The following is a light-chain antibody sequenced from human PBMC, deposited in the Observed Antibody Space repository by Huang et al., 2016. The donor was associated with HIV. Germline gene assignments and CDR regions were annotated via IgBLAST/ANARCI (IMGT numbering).Light chain of an antibody. Sequence: EIVMTQSPATLSVSPGERATLSCRASQSVSSNLAWYQQKPGQAPRLLIYGASTRATGIPARFSGSGSGTELTLTSSSLKSEDFAVYYCQQYNNWPPGTFGQGTKVEIK. V-gene: IGKV3-15*01. J-gene: IGKJ1*01. CDR2: GAS. CDR1: QSVSSN. CDR3: QQYNNWPPGT.